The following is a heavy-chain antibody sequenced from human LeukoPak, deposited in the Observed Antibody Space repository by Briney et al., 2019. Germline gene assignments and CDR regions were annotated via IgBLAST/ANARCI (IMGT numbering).Heavy chain of an antibody. J-gene: IGHJ4*02. CDR2: ISYDGSNK. Sequence: GGSLRLSCAASGFTFSSYAMHWVRQAPGKGLEWVAVISYDGSNKYYADSVKGRFTISRDNSKNTLYLQMNSLRAEDTAVYYCARDRTAILPFDYWGQGTLVTVSS. CDR1: GFTFSSYA. CDR3: ARDRTAILPFDY. D-gene: IGHD2-2*02. V-gene: IGHV3-30-3*01.